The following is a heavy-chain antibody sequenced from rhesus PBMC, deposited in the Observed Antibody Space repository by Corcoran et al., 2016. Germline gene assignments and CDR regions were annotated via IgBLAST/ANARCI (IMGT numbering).Heavy chain of an antibody. CDR3: AREIVGTANLDY. V-gene: IGHV4-127*01. CDR1: RYSLTSGYG. D-gene: IGHD1-44*01. Sequence: QVQLQQSGPGLVKPSETMSLTCAVSRYSLTSGYGWICIRQPPRKGLGWIGCIGGSSGSTNYNPSLKSRVTISKDTSKNQFSLRLSSLTAADTAVYYCAREIVGTANLDYWGQGVLVTVSS. J-gene: IGHJ4*01. CDR2: IGGSSGST.